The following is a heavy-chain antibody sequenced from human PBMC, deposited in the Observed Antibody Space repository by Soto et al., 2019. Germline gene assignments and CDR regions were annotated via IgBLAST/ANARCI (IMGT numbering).Heavy chain of an antibody. V-gene: IGHV3-23*01. D-gene: IGHD1-26*01. J-gene: IGHJ4*02. CDR3: AKDRFQSGSYYY. CDR1: GFTFSSYA. Sequence: SLRLSCAASGFTFSSYAMSWVRQAPGKGLEWVSAISGSGGSTYYADSVKGRFTISRDNSKNTLYLQMNSLRAEDTAVYYCAKDRFQSGSYYYWGQGTLVTVSS. CDR2: ISGSGGST.